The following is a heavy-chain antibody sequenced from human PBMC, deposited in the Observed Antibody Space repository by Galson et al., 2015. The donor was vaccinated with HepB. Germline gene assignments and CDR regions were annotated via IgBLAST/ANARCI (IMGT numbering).Heavy chain of an antibody. D-gene: IGHD3-10*01. CDR3: ARAGTMVRGVIRGVGGFDY. V-gene: IGHV3-74*01. Sequence: SLRLSCAASGFTFSSYWMHWVRQAPGKGLVWVSRINSDGSSTSYADSVKGRFTISRDNAKNTLYLQMNSLRAEDTAVYYCARAGTMVRGVIRGVGGFDYWGQGTLVTVSS. J-gene: IGHJ4*02. CDR2: INSDGSST. CDR1: GFTFSSYW.